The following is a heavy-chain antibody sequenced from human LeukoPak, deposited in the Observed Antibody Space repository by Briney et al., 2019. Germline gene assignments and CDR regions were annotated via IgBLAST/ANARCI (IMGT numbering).Heavy chain of an antibody. J-gene: IGHJ4*02. Sequence: SQTLSLTCTVSGGSISSGDYYWSWIRQRPGKGLEWIGYIYYSGTTYYNPSLRNRVNISIDTSKNQFSLKLSSVTAADTAVYYCASYSNGYYRIDYWGQGTLVTVSS. CDR3: ASYSNGYYRIDY. CDR1: GGSISSGDYY. CDR2: IYYSGTT. D-gene: IGHD3-22*01. V-gene: IGHV4-30-4*08.